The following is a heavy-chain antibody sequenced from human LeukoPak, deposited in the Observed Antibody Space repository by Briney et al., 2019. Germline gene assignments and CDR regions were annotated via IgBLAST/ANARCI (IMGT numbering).Heavy chain of an antibody. CDR2: IIPIFGTA. D-gene: IGHD3-3*01. CDR1: GYTFTSYG. Sequence: SVKVSCKASGYTFTSYGISWVRQAPGQGLEWMGGIIPIFGTANYAQKFQGRVTITADESTSTAYMELSSLRSEDTAVYYCARGDFWSGYYHPWGQGTLVTVSS. CDR3: ARGDFWSGYYHP. V-gene: IGHV1-69*13. J-gene: IGHJ5*02.